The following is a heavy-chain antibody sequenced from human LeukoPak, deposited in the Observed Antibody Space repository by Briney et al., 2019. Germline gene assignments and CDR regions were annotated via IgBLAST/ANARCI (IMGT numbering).Heavy chain of an antibody. CDR3: ANHSSSWPFDY. J-gene: IGHJ4*02. Sequence: GGSMRLSCAACGFTFSSYDMHWVRQATGKGLEWVSAIVTAVDTYYPGSVKGQFTMSRENAKNSLYRQMNSLRAGDTAVYYCANHSSSWPFDYWGQGTLVTVSS. CDR2: IVTAVDT. D-gene: IGHD6-13*01. V-gene: IGHV3-13*03. CDR1: GFTFSSYD.